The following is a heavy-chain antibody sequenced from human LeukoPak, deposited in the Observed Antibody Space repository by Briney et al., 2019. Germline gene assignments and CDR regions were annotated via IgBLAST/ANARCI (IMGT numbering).Heavy chain of an antibody. CDR1: GFTFSNYW. J-gene: IGHJ4*02. V-gene: IGHV3-7*01. CDR2: IKQDGSAS. D-gene: IGHD3-10*01. CDR3: AGGQTINPLGYFRELPHLMFAS. Sequence: PGGSLRLSCVATGFTFSNYWVSWVRQAPGKGLEWVGTIKQDGSASYLVDSVKGRFTISRDNANNSLYLQMNSLRAEDTAVYYCAGGQTINPLGYFRELPHLMFASWGPGTPVTVSS.